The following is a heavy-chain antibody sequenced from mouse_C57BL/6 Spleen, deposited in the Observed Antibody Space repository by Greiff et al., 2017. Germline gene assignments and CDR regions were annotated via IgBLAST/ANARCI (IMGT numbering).Heavy chain of an antibody. CDR2: IDPENGDT. J-gene: IGHJ3*01. V-gene: IGHV14-4*01. CDR3: TRDYSNYERFAD. CDR1: GFNIKDDY. D-gene: IGHD2-5*01. Sequence: EVQLQQSGAELVRPGASVKLSRTASGFNIKDDYMHWVKQRPEQGLEWIGWIDPENGDTEYASKFQGKATITADTSSNTAYLQLSSLTSEDTAVYYCTRDYSNYERFADGGEGTLVTVSA.